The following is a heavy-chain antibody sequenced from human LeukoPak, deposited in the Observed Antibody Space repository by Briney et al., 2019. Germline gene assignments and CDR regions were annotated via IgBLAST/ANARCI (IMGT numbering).Heavy chain of an antibody. CDR1: GGSFSGYY. CDR3: ARHYDTSGYYSPFGY. D-gene: IGHD3-22*01. J-gene: IGHJ4*02. V-gene: IGHV4-34*01. CDR2: INHSGST. Sequence: SETLSLTCAVYGGSFSGYYWSWIRQPPGKGLEWIGEINHSGSTNYNPSLKSRVTISVDTSKSQFSLNLSSVTAADTALYYCARHYDTSGYYSPFGYWGQGTLVTVSS.